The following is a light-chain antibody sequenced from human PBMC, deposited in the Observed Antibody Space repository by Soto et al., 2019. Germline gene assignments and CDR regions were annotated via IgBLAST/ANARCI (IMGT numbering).Light chain of an antibody. J-gene: IGKJ4*01. Sequence: DIVMTQSPDSLGVSLGERATINCKSSQSVLMNSNDKNYLAWYQQKAGQPPKLLISWASTREPGVPDRFSGXXXXXXXXXTISSLQAEDVAVYYCQQFYTTLTFGGGTQVEIK. CDR2: WAS. CDR1: QSVLMNSNDKNY. CDR3: QQFYTTLT. V-gene: IGKV4-1*01.